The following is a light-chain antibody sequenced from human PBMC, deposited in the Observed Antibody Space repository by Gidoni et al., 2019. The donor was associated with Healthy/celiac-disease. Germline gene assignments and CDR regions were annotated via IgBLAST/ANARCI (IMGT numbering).Light chain of an antibody. CDR1: QSVSSY. Sequence: EIVFTQYPATLSLSPGERATLSCRASQSVSSYLAWYQQKPGQAPRLLIYDASNRATGIPARFSGSGSGTDFTLTISSLEPEDFAVYYCQQRSNWPLCTFGQGTKLEIK. J-gene: IGKJ2*02. V-gene: IGKV3-11*01. CDR3: QQRSNWPLCT. CDR2: DAS.